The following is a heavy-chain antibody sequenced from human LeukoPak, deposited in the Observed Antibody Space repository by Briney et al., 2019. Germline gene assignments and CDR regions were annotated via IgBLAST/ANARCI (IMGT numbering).Heavy chain of an antibody. CDR3: AKIAVAGPFDY. V-gene: IGHV3-11*01. D-gene: IGHD6-19*01. Sequence: GGSLRLSCAASGFTFSSYAMSWIRQAPGKGLEWVSYISSSGSTIYYADSVKGRFTISRDNAKNSLYLQMNSLRAEDTAVYYCAKIAVAGPFDYWGQGTLVTVSS. J-gene: IGHJ4*02. CDR1: GFTFSSYA. CDR2: ISSSGSTI.